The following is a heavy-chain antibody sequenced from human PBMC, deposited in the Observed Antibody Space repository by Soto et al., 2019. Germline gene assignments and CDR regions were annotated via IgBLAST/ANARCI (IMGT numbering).Heavy chain of an antibody. CDR2: IYWDDDK. CDR1: GFSLSTSGVG. D-gene: IGHD4-17*01. Sequence: QITLKESGPTLVKPTQTLTLTCTFSGFSLSTSGVGVGWIRQPPGKALEWLALIYWDDDKRYSPSLKSRLTITQDTSKNQLLLTMTNIDPVDTATYYGTGQRNGPFNNWGQGTMVTVSS. CDR3: TGQRNGPFNN. V-gene: IGHV2-5*02. J-gene: IGHJ3*02.